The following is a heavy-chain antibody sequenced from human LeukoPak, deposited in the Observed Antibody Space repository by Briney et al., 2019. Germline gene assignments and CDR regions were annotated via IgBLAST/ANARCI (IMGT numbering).Heavy chain of an antibody. J-gene: IGHJ6*03. V-gene: IGHV4-34*01. CDR3: ARGMVRGVIISPSYYYYYYMDV. CDR2: INHSGST. Sequence: SETLSLTCAVYGGSLSGYYWSWIRQPPGKGLEWVGEINHSGSTNYNPSLKSRVTISVATSKNQSSLKLSSVTAADTAVYYCARGMVRGVIISPSYYYYYYMDVWGKGTTVTVSS. CDR1: GGSLSGYY. D-gene: IGHD3-10*01.